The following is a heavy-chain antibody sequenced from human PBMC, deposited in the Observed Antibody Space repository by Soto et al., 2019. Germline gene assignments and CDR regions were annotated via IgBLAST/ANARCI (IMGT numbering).Heavy chain of an antibody. V-gene: IGHV3-23*01. D-gene: IGHD6-13*01. J-gene: IGHJ4*02. Sequence: GGSLRLSCASSGFTFSSYAMNLVRQPPGKGLEWVSTISGSGGGAYYADSVKGRFTISRDNSKNTLYLQMNSLRAEDTAIYYCAKEGASSWYFFDYWGQGTLVTVPS. CDR1: GFTFSSYA. CDR2: ISGSGGGA. CDR3: AKEGASSWYFFDY.